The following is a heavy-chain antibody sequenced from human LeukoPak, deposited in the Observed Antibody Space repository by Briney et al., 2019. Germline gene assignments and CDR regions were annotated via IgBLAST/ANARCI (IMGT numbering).Heavy chain of an antibody. D-gene: IGHD6-6*01. CDR3: ARDRDSSSSSDY. CDR2: ISSSSSYI. V-gene: IGHV3-21*04. J-gene: IGHJ4*02. Sequence: GSLRLSCAASGFTFSSYSMNWVRQAPGKGLEWVSSISSSSSYIYYADSAKGRFTISRDNAKNSLYLQMNSLRAEDTAVYYCARDRDSSSSSDYWGQGTLVTVSS. CDR1: GFTFSSYS.